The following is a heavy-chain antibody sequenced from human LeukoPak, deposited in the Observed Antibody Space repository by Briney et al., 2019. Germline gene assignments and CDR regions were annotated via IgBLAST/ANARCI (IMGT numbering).Heavy chain of an antibody. D-gene: IGHD3-9*01. V-gene: IGHV4-4*07. J-gene: IGHJ4*02. CDR1: GGSISSYY. CDR2: IYTSGST. CDR3: ARHDYDILTGYYSHDY. Sequence: SETLSLTCTVSGGSISSYYWSWIRQPAGKGLEWIGRIYTSGSTNYNPSLKSRVTISVDTSKNQFSLKLSSVTAADTAVYYCARHDYDILTGYYSHDYWGQGTLVTVSS.